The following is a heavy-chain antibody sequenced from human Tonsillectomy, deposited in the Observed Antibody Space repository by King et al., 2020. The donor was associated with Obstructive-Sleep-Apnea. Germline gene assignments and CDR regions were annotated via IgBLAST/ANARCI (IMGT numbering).Heavy chain of an antibody. V-gene: IGHV4-59*08. D-gene: IGHD2-15*01. J-gene: IGHJ3*02. CDR1: GGSISSYY. CDR2: IFYSGST. Sequence: QLQESGPGLVKPSETLSLTCTVSGGSISSYYWSWIRPPPGKGLEWIGYIFYSGSTNYNPSLKSRVTISVDTSKNQFSLKLSSVTAADTAVYYCARVRGGGAFDIWGQGTMVTVSS. CDR3: ARVRGGGAFDI.